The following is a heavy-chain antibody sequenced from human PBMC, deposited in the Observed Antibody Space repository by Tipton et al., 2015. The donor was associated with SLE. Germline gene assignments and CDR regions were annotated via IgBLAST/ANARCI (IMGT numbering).Heavy chain of an antibody. Sequence: TLSLTCTVSGGSFSSSSYSWGWIRQPPGKGLEWIGTIYFSVGTYYNASLKSRVTISEDTSKNQFSLKLRSVTAADTAVYYCAREKSSGHSDYWGQGALVTVSS. CDR3: AREKSSGHSDY. V-gene: IGHV4-39*07. CDR2: IYFSVGT. D-gene: IGHD3-22*01. CDR1: GGSFSSSSYS. J-gene: IGHJ4*02.